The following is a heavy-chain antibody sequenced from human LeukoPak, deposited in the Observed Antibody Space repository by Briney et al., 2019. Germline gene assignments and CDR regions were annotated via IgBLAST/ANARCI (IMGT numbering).Heavy chain of an antibody. CDR2: IYYSGST. D-gene: IGHD3-22*01. CDR3: ARDYYDSSGSYMDV. J-gene: IGHJ6*03. V-gene: IGHV4-30-4*07. Sequence: SETLSLTCAVSGGSISSGGYSWSWIRQPPGKGLEWIGYIYYSGSTYYNPSLKSRVTISVDTSKNQFSLKLSSVTAADTAVYYCARDYYDSSGSYMDVWGKGTTVTVSS. CDR1: GGSISSGGYS.